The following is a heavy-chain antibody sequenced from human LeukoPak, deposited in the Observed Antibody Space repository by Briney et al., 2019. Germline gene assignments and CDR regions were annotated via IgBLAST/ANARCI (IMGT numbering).Heavy chain of an antibody. CDR3: ARGTGYYSSYFDY. CDR2: IYYSGST. V-gene: IGHV4-59*01. J-gene: IGHJ4*02. D-gene: IGHD3/OR15-3a*01. Sequence: SETLSLTCTVSGGSISSYYWSWIRQPPGKGLEWIGYIYYSGSTNYNPSLKSRVTISVDTSKNQFSLKLSSVTAADTAEYYCARGTGYYSSYFDYWGQGTLVTVSS. CDR1: GGSISSYY.